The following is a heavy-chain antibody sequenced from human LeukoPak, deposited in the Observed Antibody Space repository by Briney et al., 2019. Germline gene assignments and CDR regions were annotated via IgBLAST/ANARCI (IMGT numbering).Heavy chain of an antibody. Sequence: PGGSLRLSCAASGFTFNNAWMSWVRQAPGKGLEWVGRIKSKTDGGTTDYAAPGKGRFTISRDDSKNTLYLQMNSLQTEDTAVYYCTTDRSRYSGNYYFDYWGQGTLVTVSS. D-gene: IGHD1-26*01. CDR3: TTDRSRYSGNYYFDY. J-gene: IGHJ4*02. V-gene: IGHV3-15*01. CDR1: GFTFNNAW. CDR2: IKSKTDGGTT.